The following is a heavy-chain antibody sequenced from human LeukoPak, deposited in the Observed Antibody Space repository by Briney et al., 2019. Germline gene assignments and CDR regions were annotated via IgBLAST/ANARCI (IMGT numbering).Heavy chain of an antibody. J-gene: IGHJ4*02. V-gene: IGHV3-64D*09. D-gene: IGHD1-1*01. CDR2: ITNNGVST. CDR1: GFTFSNYA. Sequence: GGSLRLSCSASGFTFSNYALAWVRQAPGKGLECVSVITNNGVSTYYADSVKGRFTISRDNSKSTLYLQMSSLRAEDTAMYYCAMNWNCDYWGQGTLVTVSS. CDR3: AMNWNCDY.